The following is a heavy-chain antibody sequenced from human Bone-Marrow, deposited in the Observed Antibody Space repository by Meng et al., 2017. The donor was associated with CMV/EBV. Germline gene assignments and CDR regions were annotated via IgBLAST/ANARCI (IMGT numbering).Heavy chain of an antibody. Sequence: QRGMLGAGVTKPGSSVKFSCKASGGTFSSYAISWVRQAPGQGLEWMGGIIPIFGTANYAQKFQGRVTITADESTSTAYMELSSLRSEDTAVYYCARGEGLLGDWFDPWGQGTLVTVSS. CDR3: ARGEGLLGDWFDP. CDR2: IIPIFGTA. CDR1: GGTFSSYA. D-gene: IGHD2-8*02. V-gene: IGHV1-69*12. J-gene: IGHJ5*02.